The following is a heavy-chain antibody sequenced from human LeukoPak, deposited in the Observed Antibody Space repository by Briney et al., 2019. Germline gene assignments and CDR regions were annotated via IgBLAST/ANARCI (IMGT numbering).Heavy chain of an antibody. D-gene: IGHD6-6*01. CDR2: ISSSGSST. J-gene: IGHJ4*02. CDR1: GFTFSSYE. CDR3: ARGPSSPLTN. Sequence: PGRSLRLSCAASGFTFSSYEMNWVRQAPGKGLEWVSYISSSGSSTYYADSVKGRFTISRDNAKNSLYLQMNSLRAEDTAIYYCARGPSSPLTNWGQGTLVTVSS. V-gene: IGHV3-48*03.